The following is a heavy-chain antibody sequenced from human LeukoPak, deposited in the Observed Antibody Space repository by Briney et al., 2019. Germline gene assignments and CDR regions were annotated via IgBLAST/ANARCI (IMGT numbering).Heavy chain of an antibody. D-gene: IGHD3-22*01. CDR1: GFTFSSYA. CDR3: AKGYDSSGYYLFDY. Sequence: GGSLRLSCAASGFTFSSYAMSWVRQAPGKGLEWVSAISGSGGSTYYADSVKGRFTISRDNAKNSLYLQMNSLRAEDTALYYCAKGYDSSGYYLFDYWGQGTLVTVSS. CDR2: ISGSGGST. V-gene: IGHV3-23*01. J-gene: IGHJ4*02.